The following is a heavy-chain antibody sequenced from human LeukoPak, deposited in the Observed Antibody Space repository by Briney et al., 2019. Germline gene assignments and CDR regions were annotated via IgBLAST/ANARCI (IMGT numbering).Heavy chain of an antibody. CDR2: ISSSSSTI. Sequence: GGSLRLSCAASGFTFSTYSMDWVRQAPGKGLEWVSYISSSSSTIYYADSVKGRFTISRDNAKNSLYLQMNSLRAEDTAVYYCARGQRFLEWLSDYWGQGTLVTVSS. CDR1: GFTFSTYS. J-gene: IGHJ4*02. CDR3: ARGQRFLEWLSDY. D-gene: IGHD3-3*01. V-gene: IGHV3-48*01.